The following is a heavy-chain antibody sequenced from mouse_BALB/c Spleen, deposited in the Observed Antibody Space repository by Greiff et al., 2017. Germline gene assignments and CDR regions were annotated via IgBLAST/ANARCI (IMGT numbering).Heavy chain of an antibody. CDR1: GFTFSSFG. V-gene: IGHV5-17*02. D-gene: IGHD2-4*01. CDR2: ISSGSSTI. Sequence: EVMLVESGGGLVQPGGSRILSCAASGFTFSSFGMHWVRQAPEKGLEWVAYISSGSSTIYYADTVKGRFTISRDNPKNTLFLQMTSLRSEDTAMYYCARRGDYLAMDYWGQGTSVTVSS. CDR3: ARRGDYLAMDY. J-gene: IGHJ4*01.